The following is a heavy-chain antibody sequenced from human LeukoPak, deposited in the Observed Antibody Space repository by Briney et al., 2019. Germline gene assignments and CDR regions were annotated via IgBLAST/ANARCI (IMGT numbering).Heavy chain of an antibody. CDR3: ARHGGRYSHSIDS. V-gene: IGHV5-51*01. CDR2: IYLGDSDV. Sequence: GESLKISCKGSGNSITNFCIGWVRQMPGKGLEWMGIIYLGDSDVRYSPSFQGQVTISADKSISSAYLQWSSLKVSDTAMYYCARHGGRYSHSIDSWGQGTLVTVSS. D-gene: IGHD1-26*01. J-gene: IGHJ4*02. CDR1: GNSITNFC.